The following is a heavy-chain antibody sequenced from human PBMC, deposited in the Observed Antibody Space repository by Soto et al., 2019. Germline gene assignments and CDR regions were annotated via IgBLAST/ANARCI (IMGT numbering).Heavy chain of an antibody. CDR3: ARDYGGKASFDY. V-gene: IGHV4-34*01. CDR1: GGSFSGYY. CDR2: INHSGST. D-gene: IGHD4-17*01. J-gene: IGHJ4*02. Sequence: QVQLQQWGAGLLKPSETLSLTCAVYGGSFSGYYWSWIRQPPGKGLEWIGEINHSGSTNYNPSLKRRVTISVDTSKNQFSLKLSSVTAADTAVYYCARDYGGKASFDYWGQGTLVTVSS.